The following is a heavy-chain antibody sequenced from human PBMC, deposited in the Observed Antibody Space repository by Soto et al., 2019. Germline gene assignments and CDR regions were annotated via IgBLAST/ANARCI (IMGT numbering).Heavy chain of an antibody. CDR3: AKKLTTVTNLLGGPFDY. CDR2: ISGSGGST. CDR1: GFTFSSYA. D-gene: IGHD4-17*01. Sequence: VQLLESGGGLVQPGGSLRLSCAASGFTFSSYAMSWVRQAPGKGLEWVSAISGSGGSTYYADSVKGRFTISRDNSKNTLYLQMNSLRAEDTAVYYCAKKLTTVTNLLGGPFDYWGQGTLVTVSS. V-gene: IGHV3-23*01. J-gene: IGHJ4*02.